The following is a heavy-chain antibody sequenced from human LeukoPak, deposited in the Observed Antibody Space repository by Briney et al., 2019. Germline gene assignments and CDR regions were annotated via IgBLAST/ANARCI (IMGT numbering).Heavy chain of an antibody. J-gene: IGHJ4*02. CDR2: LSGSGGST. CDR3: AKDEEDIVVVPAEPFDY. CDR1: AFTFSSYA. V-gene: IGHV3-23*01. D-gene: IGHD2-2*01. Sequence: GGSLRLTCAASAFTFSSYAMFWDRQAPEKGLEWVSSLSGSGGSTYYADSVKGRFTISRDNSKNTLYLQMNSLRADDTAIYYCAKDEEDIVVVPAEPFDYWGQGTLVTVSS.